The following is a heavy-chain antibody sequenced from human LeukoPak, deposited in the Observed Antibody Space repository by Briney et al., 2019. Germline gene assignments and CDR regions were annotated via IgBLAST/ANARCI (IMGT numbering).Heavy chain of an antibody. Sequence: GGSLRLSCAASGFAFSSFAMGWVRQSPGKGLEWLSTINGGGNTTFYADSVKGRFTISRDNSKNTLYLHMDSLRPDDTAMYYCTKELHVAVAVADYYYFYMDVWGRGTAVTVSS. J-gene: IGHJ6*03. CDR3: TKELHVAVAVADYYYFYMDV. CDR1: GFAFSSFA. D-gene: IGHD6-19*01. V-gene: IGHV3-23*01. CDR2: INGGGNTT.